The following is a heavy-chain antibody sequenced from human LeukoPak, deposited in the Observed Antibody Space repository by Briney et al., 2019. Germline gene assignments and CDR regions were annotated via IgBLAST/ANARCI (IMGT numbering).Heavy chain of an antibody. V-gene: IGHV1-2*02. Sequence: ASVKVSCTASGYTFTGYYIHWVRQAPGQGLEWMGWINPNSGGTNYAQKFQGRVTMTRDTSINTAYMEVNRLTSDDTAVYYCARPTTVAVAGTAQDWFDPWGQGTLVTVSS. J-gene: IGHJ5*02. D-gene: IGHD6-19*01. CDR2: INPNSGGT. CDR1: GYTFTGYY. CDR3: ARPTTVAVAGTAQDWFDP.